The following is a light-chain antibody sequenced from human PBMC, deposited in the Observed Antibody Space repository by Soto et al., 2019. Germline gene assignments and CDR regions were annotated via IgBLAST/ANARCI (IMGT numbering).Light chain of an antibody. Sequence: EIVLTQSPATLSLSPGERATLSCRASQSVSSYLAWYQQKPGQAPRLLIYDASNRATGIPARFSGSGSGTEYTLTISRLQSEDFAVYYCQQYDTWPSIAFGQGTRLEI. J-gene: IGKJ5*01. CDR1: QSVSSY. V-gene: IGKV3-11*01. CDR3: QQYDTWPSIA. CDR2: DAS.